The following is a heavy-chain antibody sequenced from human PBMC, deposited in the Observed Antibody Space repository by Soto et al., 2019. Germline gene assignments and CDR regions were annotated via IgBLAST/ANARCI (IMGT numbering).Heavy chain of an antibody. V-gene: IGHV4-59*01. CDR3: ARDMSGGSSWYEFDS. CDR1: GDSIRSSY. Sequence: PSETLSLTCTVSGDSIRSSYWSWVRQPPGRGLEWIGYVYYTGATNSNPSLKSRVTISADTSKSLFSLKVVSVTPADTAVYFCARDMSGGSSWYEFDSWGPGTLVTVSS. J-gene: IGHJ4*02. CDR2: VYYTGAT. D-gene: IGHD6-13*01.